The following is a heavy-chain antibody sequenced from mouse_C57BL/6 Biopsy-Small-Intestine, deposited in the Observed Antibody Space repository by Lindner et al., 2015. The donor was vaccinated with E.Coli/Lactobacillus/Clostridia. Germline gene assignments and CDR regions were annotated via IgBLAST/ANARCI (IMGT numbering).Heavy chain of an antibody. CDR1: GYTFTDCN. Sequence: VQLQESGPELVKPGASVKMSCKASGYTFTDCNMHWVKQSHGKSLEWIGYINPNNGGTSYNQKFKGKATLTVNKSSSTAYMELRSLTSEDSAVYYCARLDYYGSSYDYWGQGTTLTVSS. V-gene: IGHV1-22*01. CDR3: ARLDYYGSSYDY. J-gene: IGHJ2*01. D-gene: IGHD1-1*01. CDR2: INPNNGGT.